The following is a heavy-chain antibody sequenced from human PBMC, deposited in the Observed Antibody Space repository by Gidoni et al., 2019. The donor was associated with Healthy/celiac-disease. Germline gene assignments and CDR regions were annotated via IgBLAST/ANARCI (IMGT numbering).Heavy chain of an antibody. CDR3: ARDWLEQQMGSPIDY. J-gene: IGHJ4*02. V-gene: IGHV3-7*01. CDR1: GFSFSRYW. Sequence: EVQLVESGGGLVQPGGSLRLSCAASGFSFSRYWMIWVRQAPGKGLEWVANIKQDGSEKYYVDSVKGRFTISRDNAKNSLYLQMNSLRAEDTAVYYCARDWLEQQMGSPIDYWGQGTLVTVSS. CDR2: IKQDGSEK. D-gene: IGHD6-13*01.